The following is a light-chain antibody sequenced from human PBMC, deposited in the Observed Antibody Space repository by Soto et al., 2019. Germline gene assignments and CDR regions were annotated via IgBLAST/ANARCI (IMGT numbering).Light chain of an antibody. V-gene: IGKV3-11*01. CDR1: QSVSSY. CDR2: DAS. Sequence: EIVLTQSPATLSLSPGERATLCCRARQSVSSYLAWYQQKPGQAPRLLIYDASNRATGIPARFSGSGSGTDVTLTISSLEPEDFAVYDGQQRSNWPLTFGQGTKVEIK. J-gene: IGKJ1*01. CDR3: QQRSNWPLT.